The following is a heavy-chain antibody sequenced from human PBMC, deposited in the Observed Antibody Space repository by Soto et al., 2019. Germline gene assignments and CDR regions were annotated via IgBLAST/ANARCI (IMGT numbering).Heavy chain of an antibody. Sequence: QVHLQESGPGRVKPSETLSLTCTVSGGSITTYQWSWIRQPPGKGLEWIGGYSGFTNYNPSLESRASISVARSKNQFSLHLRSVTPADTAIYYCARDFGDYSFFFDYWGQGNLVTVSS. CDR2: GYSGFT. CDR3: ARDFGDYSFFFDY. D-gene: IGHD4-17*01. V-gene: IGHV4-59*01. CDR1: GGSITTYQ. J-gene: IGHJ4*02.